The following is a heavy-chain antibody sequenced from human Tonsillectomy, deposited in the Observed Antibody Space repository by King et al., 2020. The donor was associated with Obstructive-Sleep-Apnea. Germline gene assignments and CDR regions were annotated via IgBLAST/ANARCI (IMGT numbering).Heavy chain of an antibody. Sequence: VQLQQWGAGLLKPSETLSLTCAVYGGVFSCYYLSWIRQPPGKGLEWIGEINHSGSTNYNPSLKHRVTISVATSNNQFSLKLSSVTAADTAVYYCARALAVAPTFDYWGQGTLVTVSS. J-gene: IGHJ4*02. CDR3: ARALAVAPTFDY. CDR1: GGVFSCYY. V-gene: IGHV4-34*01. D-gene: IGHD6-19*01. CDR2: INHSGST.